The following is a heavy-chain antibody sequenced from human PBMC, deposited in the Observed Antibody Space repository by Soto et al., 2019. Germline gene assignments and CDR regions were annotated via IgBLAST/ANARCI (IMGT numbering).Heavy chain of an antibody. CDR1: GFTFSSYG. CDR2: IWYDGSNK. V-gene: IGHV3-33*01. Sequence: GGSLRLSCAASGFTFSSYGMHWVRQAPGKGLEWVAVIWYDGSNKYYADSVKGRFTISRDNSKNTLYLQMNSLRAEDTAVYYCARARPSIVVVPAALDYWGQGTLVTVSS. CDR3: ARARPSIVVVPAALDY. J-gene: IGHJ4*02. D-gene: IGHD2-2*01.